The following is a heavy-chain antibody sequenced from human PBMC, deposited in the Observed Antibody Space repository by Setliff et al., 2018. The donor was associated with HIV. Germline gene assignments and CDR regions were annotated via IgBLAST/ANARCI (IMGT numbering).Heavy chain of an antibody. Sequence: GGSLRLSCAASGFTFNDYAMHWVRQAPGKGLEWVSGINWNSGSIGYADSVKDRFTISRDNAKNTLYLQMNSLRAEDTGVYYCHSGYDTEEQSYFDYWGQGTLVTVSS. CDR1: GFTFNDYA. V-gene: IGHV3-9*01. D-gene: IGHD5-12*01. J-gene: IGHJ4*02. CDR2: INWNSGSI. CDR3: HSGYDTEEQSYFDY.